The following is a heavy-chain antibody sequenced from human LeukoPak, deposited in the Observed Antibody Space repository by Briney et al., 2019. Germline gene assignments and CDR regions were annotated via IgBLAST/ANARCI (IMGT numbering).Heavy chain of an antibody. CDR3: AKAVGIVVVVAATTN. Sequence: SGGSLRLSCAASGFTFSSYAMSWVRQAPGKGLEWVSAISGSGGSTYYADSVKGRFAISRDNSENTLYLQMNSLRAEDTAVYYCAKAVGIVVVVAATTNWGQGTLVTVSS. V-gene: IGHV3-23*01. CDR1: GFTFSSYA. CDR2: ISGSGGST. D-gene: IGHD2-15*01. J-gene: IGHJ4*02.